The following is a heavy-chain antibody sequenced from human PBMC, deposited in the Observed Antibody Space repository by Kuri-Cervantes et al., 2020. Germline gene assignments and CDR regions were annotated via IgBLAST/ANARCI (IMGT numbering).Heavy chain of an antibody. CDR2: ISGSGGST. V-gene: IGHV3-23*01. D-gene: IGHD3-10*01. J-gene: IGHJ5*02. Sequence: LSLTCAASGFTFSSYAMSWVRQAPGKGLEWVSAISGSGGSTYYADSVKGRFTISRDNSKNTLYLQMSSLRAEDTAVYYCAKDSGRITMVRGVIISGDWFDPWGQGTLVTVSS. CDR3: AKDSGRITMVRGVIISGDWFDP. CDR1: GFTFSSYA.